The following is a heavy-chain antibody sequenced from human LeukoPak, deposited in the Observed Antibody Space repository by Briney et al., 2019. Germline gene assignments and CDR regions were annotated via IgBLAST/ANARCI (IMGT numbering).Heavy chain of an antibody. CDR3: ARSAEHCNNGVCFTDYYMDV. D-gene: IGHD2-8*01. V-gene: IGHV1-2*06. J-gene: IGHJ6*03. Sequence: ASVKVSCKASGYTFTGSYIHWVRQAPGQGLEWMGRINPNSGDTNYAQNFHGRVTMTRDTSITTAYMELSSLTSDDTAVYFCARSAEHCNNGVCFTDYYMDVWGKGTTVTVSS. CDR2: INPNSGDT. CDR1: GYTFTGSY.